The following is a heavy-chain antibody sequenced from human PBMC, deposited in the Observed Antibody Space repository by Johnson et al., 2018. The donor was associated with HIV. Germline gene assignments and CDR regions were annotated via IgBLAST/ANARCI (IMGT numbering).Heavy chain of an antibody. CDR3: ARGRKDIGAVDGVDTDGFDS. Sequence: QVKLVESGGGVVQPGRSLRLSCVASGFTFSSYAMHWVRQAPGKGLEWVAVISYEGSYKYYADSVKGRFTISRDTSKHTLSLQMNSLGPEDTGLYYCARGRKDIGAVDGVDTDGFDSWGQGTMVTVSS. CDR2: ISYEGSYK. V-gene: IGHV3-30*04. J-gene: IGHJ3*01. D-gene: IGHD6-13*01. CDR1: GFTFSSYA.